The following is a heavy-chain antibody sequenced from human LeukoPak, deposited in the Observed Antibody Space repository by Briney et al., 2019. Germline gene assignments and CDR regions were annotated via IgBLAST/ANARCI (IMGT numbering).Heavy chain of an antibody. CDR1: GFTFSSHW. D-gene: IGHD6-19*01. Sequence: GGSLRLSCAASGFTFSSHWVHWVRQPPGRGLVWVSGMSTDGSDRRYADSVNGRFTISRDNDENTLYLQMNSLRAEDTAVYYCARDSGAWLSYYGMDVWGQGTTVTVSS. J-gene: IGHJ6*02. CDR2: MSTDGSDR. V-gene: IGHV3-74*01. CDR3: ARDSGAWLSYYGMDV.